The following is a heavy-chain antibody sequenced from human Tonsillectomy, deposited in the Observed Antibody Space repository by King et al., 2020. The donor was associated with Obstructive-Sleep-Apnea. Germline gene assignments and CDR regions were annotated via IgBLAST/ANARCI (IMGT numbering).Heavy chain of an antibody. J-gene: IGHJ4*02. CDR2: ITYSGST. V-gene: IGHV4-59*01. CDR3: ARDSSILYYFDY. D-gene: IGHD6-6*01. Sequence: VQLQESGPGLVKPSETLSLTCTVSDGSISSYYWSWIRQPPGKGLEWIGYITYSGSTNYSPSLKSPVTISVDTSRNQFSLKLSSVTAADTAVYYCARDSSILYYFDYWGQGTPVTVSS. CDR1: DGSISSYY.